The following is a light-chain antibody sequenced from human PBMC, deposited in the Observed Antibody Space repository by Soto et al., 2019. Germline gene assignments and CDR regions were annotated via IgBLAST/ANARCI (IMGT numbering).Light chain of an antibody. J-gene: IGKJ2*01. CDR1: QSVSSSY. CDR2: GAS. Sequence: EIVLTQSPGTLSLSPGERATLSCRASQSVSSSYLAWYQQKPGQAPRLLIYGASTRATGIPARFSGSGSGTESTLTISSLQSEDSAVYYCQQYSNWPPYTFGQGTKVDNK. V-gene: IGKV3-15*01. CDR3: QQYSNWPPYT.